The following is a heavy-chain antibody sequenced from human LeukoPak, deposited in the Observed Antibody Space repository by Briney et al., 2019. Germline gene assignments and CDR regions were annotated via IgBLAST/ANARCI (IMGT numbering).Heavy chain of an antibody. V-gene: IGHV1-69*05. CDR1: GGTFSSYA. J-gene: IGHJ3*02. D-gene: IGHD1-26*01. CDR2: IIPIFGTA. Sequence: SVKVSCKASGGTFSSYAISWVRQAPGQGLEWVGRIIPIFGTANYAQTFQGRGTITTDESTSTAYMELSSLRSEDTAVYYCARGIVGAAGAFDIWGQGTMVTVSS. CDR3: ARGIVGAAGAFDI.